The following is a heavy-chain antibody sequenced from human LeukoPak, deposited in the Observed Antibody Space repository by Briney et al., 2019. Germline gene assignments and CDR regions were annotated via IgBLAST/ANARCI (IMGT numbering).Heavy chain of an antibody. CDR1: GFTFSSYA. CDR2: ISSNGGST. J-gene: IGHJ4*02. CDR3: ARAPLERYSGYDRSPLDY. V-gene: IGHV3-64*01. Sequence: GGSLRLSCAASGFTFSSYAMHRVRQAPGKGLEYVSAISSNGGSTYYANSVKGRFTISRDNSKNTLYLQMGSLRAEDMAVYYCARAPLERYSGYDRSPLDYWGQGTLVTVSS. D-gene: IGHD5-12*01.